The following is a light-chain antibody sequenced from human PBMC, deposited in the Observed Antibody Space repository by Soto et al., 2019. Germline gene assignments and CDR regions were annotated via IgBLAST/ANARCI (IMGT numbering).Light chain of an antibody. J-gene: IGKJ2*01. V-gene: IGKV3-15*01. CDR1: QSVGRN. Sequence: EIVMTQSPVALSVSPGESAALSCRASQSVGRNFAWYQQRPGQAPRVLIYGTSTRATGVPARFSGSGSGTDFTLTISSLQSEDVAVYYCQQYHKWPYTVGQGTRLEIK. CDR3: QQYHKWPYT. CDR2: GTS.